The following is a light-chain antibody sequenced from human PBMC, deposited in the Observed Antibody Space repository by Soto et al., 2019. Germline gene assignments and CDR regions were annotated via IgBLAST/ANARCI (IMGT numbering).Light chain of an antibody. Sequence: EMVMTQSPAILSVSPGESATLSCRASQSVNSNYLAWYQQHPGQPPRLLIYGISTRATGIPARFSGSGSGTEFSLTISSLQSEDFAVYYCQQYSKWPITFGQGTRLESK. J-gene: IGKJ5*01. CDR3: QQYSKWPIT. V-gene: IGKV3-15*01. CDR2: GIS. CDR1: QSVNSN.